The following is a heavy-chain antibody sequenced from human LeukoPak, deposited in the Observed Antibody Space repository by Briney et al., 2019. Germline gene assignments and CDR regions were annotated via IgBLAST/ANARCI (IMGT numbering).Heavy chain of an antibody. V-gene: IGHV3-7*01. CDR3: ARSYYDVLTGYGEVDF. CDR2: INQGGSEK. D-gene: IGHD3-9*01. CDR1: GFTFSNYW. Sequence: PGGSLRLSCAASGFTFSNYWLSWVRQAPGKGLEWVANINQGGSEKYYVDSVKGRFTISRDNAKNSLYLQMNSLRAEDTAVYYCARSYYDVLTGYGEVDFWGQGTLVTVSS. J-gene: IGHJ4*02.